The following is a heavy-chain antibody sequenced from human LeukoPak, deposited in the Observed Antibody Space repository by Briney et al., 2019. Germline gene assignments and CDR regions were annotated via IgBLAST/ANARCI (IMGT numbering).Heavy chain of an antibody. Sequence: ASVKVSCKASGYTFTSHSINWLRQAPGQGLEWMGWITTNTGNPTYAQGFTGRFVFSLDTSVSTAYLQISSLKAEDTAVYYCARDPYSSSWRTSNWFDPWGQGTLVTVSS. CDR1: GYTFTSHS. J-gene: IGHJ5*02. D-gene: IGHD6-13*01. CDR3: ARDPYSSSWRTSNWFDP. CDR2: ITTNTGNP. V-gene: IGHV7-4-1*02.